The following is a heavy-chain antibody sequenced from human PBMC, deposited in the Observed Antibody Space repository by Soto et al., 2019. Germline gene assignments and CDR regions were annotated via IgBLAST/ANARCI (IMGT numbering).Heavy chain of an antibody. V-gene: IGHV4-30-4*01. CDR1: GGSISSGDYY. J-gene: IGHJ6*02. CDR3: ARGRYVFYCSSTSCYKARVSRNTNYYYGMDV. CDR2: IYYSGST. Sequence: PSETLSLTCTVSGGSISSGDYYWSWIRQPPGKGLEWIGYIYYSGSTYYNPSLKSRVTISVDTSKNQFSLKLSSVTAADTAVYYCARGRYVFYCSSTSCYKARVSRNTNYYYGMDVWGQGTTVTVSS. D-gene: IGHD2-2*02.